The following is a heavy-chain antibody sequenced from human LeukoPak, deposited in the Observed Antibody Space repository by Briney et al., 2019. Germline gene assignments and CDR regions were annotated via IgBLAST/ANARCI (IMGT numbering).Heavy chain of an antibody. CDR3: ARLRGGEFDP. V-gene: IGHV4-39*01. Sequence: SETLSLTCTVSGGSISSSSYYWGWIRQPPGQGLEWIVSIYYSGTTYYNPSLKSRVTISVDTSKNQFSLKLSSVTAADTAVYYCARLRGGEFDPWGQGTLVTVSS. CDR2: IYYSGTT. CDR1: GGSISSSSYY. D-gene: IGHD3-16*01. J-gene: IGHJ5*02.